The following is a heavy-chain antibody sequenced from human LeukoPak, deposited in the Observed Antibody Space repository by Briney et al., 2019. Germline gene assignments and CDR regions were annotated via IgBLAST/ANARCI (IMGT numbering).Heavy chain of an antibody. D-gene: IGHD3-16*02. CDR1: GGSISTYY. CDR2: IYHSGDT. CDR3: ARATATYPTFGGVIGTDIYGLDV. J-gene: IGHJ6*02. V-gene: IGHV4-59*01. Sequence: SETLSLTCTVSGGSISTYYWTWIRQPPGKGLEWIGYIYHSGDTNYNPSLKSRVTISIDTSKNQFSLKLSSVAAADTAVYYCARATATYPTFGGVIGTDIYGLDVWGQGTTVTVTS.